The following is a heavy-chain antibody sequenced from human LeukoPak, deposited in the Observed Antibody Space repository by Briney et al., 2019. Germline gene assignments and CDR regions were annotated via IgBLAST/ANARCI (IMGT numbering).Heavy chain of an antibody. CDR2: INPNSGGT. Sequence: ASVKVSCKASGYTFTGYYMHWVRQAPGQGLEWMGWINPNSGGTNYAQKFQGRVTMTRDTSISTVYMELSRLRSDDTAVYYCARSSEGRYYYDSSGYTYYYYYMDVWGKGTTVTISS. D-gene: IGHD3-22*01. J-gene: IGHJ6*03. V-gene: IGHV1-2*02. CDR1: GYTFTGYY. CDR3: ARSSEGRYYYDSSGYTYYYYYMDV.